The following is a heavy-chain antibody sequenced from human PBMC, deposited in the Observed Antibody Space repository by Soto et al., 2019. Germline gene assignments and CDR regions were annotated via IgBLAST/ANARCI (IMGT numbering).Heavy chain of an antibody. CDR3: ARGHLGSPYMEV. V-gene: IGHV1-18*01. J-gene: IGHJ6*03. CDR1: GYTFTSYG. Sequence: ASVKVSCKASGYTFTSYGVSCVRQAPGQGLEWMGWISPYTGNTNYAHKLQGRVTMTTDTSTSTAYMELRSLRSDDTAVYYCARGHLGSPYMEVWGRGTTVTVSS. D-gene: IGHD2-15*01. CDR2: ISPYTGNT.